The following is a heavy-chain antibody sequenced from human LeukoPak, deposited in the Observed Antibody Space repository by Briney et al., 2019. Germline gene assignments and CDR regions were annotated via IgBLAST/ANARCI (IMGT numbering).Heavy chain of an antibody. D-gene: IGHD5-24*01. CDR3: ARDGGLHNQHLDY. CDR1: GYTFTSYG. CDR2: ISGYNGNT. Sequence: ASVKVSCKASGYTFTSYGISWVRQAPGQGPEWMGWISGYNGNTNYAQKFQGRVTMTTDTSTNTAYTELGSLRSDDTALYYCARDGGLHNQHLDYWGQGTLVSVSS. J-gene: IGHJ4*02. V-gene: IGHV1-18*01.